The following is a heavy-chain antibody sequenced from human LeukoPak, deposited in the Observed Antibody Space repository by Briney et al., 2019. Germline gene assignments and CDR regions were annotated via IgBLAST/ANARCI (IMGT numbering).Heavy chain of an antibody. V-gene: IGHV3-23*01. CDR2: ISGSGGNT. Sequence: GGSLRLSCAASGFTFSSYAMSWVRQAPGKGLEWVSDISGSGGNTYYADSVKGRFTISRDNSKNTLYLQMNSLRAEDTAVYFCGRESRIVGTTSVWYYFDYWGQGTLVTVSS. D-gene: IGHD1-26*01. J-gene: IGHJ4*02. CDR3: GRESRIVGTTSVWYYFDY. CDR1: GFTFSSYA.